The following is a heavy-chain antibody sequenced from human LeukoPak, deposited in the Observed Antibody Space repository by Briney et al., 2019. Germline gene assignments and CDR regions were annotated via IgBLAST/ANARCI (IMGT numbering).Heavy chain of an antibody. Sequence: GGSLRLSCAASGFTFSSYWMHWVRQAPGKGLVWVSRINSDGSSTSYADSVKGRFTISRDNARKSLYLQMNSLRADDTAVYYCARGASVVAGSDNAFDIWGEGTMVTVSS. D-gene: IGHD6-19*01. V-gene: IGHV3-74*01. CDR2: INSDGSST. J-gene: IGHJ3*02. CDR1: GFTFSSYW. CDR3: ARGASVVAGSDNAFDI.